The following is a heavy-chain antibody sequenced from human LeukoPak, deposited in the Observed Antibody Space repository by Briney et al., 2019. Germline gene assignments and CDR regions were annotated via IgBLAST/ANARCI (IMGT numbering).Heavy chain of an antibody. J-gene: IGHJ4*02. Sequence: GGSLRLSCAASGFNFANHAMSWVRQTPGKGLEWVSALSGGGDITYYAYSVTGRFTISRDNSKDTLFLQMHSLRPGDTAVYYCVREDTPATANYWGQGTLVTISS. CDR1: GFNFANHA. CDR2: LSGGGDIT. V-gene: IGHV3-23*01. D-gene: IGHD2-21*02. CDR3: VREDTPATANY.